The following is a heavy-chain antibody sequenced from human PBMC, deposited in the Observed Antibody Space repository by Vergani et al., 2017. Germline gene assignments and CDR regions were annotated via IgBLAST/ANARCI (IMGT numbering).Heavy chain of an antibody. CDR2: ISWNSGSI. D-gene: IGHD2-2*01. J-gene: IGHJ6*02. Sequence: EVQLVESGGGLVQPGRSLRLSCAASGFTFDDYAMHWVRQAPGTGLEWVSGISWNSGSIGYADSVTGRFTISRDNAKNSLYLQMNSLRAEDTALYYCAKDLGYCSSTSCPDHYSYYYGMDVWGQGTTVTVSS. CDR1: GFTFDDYA. CDR3: AKDLGYCSSTSCPDHYSYYYGMDV. V-gene: IGHV3-9*01.